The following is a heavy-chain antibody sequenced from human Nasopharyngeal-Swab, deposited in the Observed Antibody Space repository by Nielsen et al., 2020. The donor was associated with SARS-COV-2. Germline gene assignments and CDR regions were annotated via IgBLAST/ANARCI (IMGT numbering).Heavy chain of an antibody. J-gene: IGHJ4*02. CDR1: GGSISSYY. CDR2: IYYSGST. V-gene: IGHV4-59*01. Sequence: SETLSLTCTVSGGSISSYYWSWIRHPPGKGLEWIGYIYYSGSTNYNPSLKSRVTISVDTSKNQFSLKLSSVTAADTAVYYCARERVTDKYFDYWGQGTLVTVSS. CDR3: ARERVTDKYFDY. D-gene: IGHD2-21*02.